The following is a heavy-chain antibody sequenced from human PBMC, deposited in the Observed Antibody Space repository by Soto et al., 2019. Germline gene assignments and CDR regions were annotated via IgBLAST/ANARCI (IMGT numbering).Heavy chain of an antibody. Sequence: SETLSLTCTVSGGSISSYYWSWIRQPPGKGLEWIGYIYYSGSTNYNPSLKSRVTISVDTSKNQFSLKLSSVTAADTAVYYCARRGTGSITTPYYYYYMDVWGKGTTVTVSS. CDR1: GGSISSYY. CDR2: IYYSGST. J-gene: IGHJ6*03. CDR3: ARRGTGSITTPYYYYYMDV. V-gene: IGHV4-59*08. D-gene: IGHD3-3*01.